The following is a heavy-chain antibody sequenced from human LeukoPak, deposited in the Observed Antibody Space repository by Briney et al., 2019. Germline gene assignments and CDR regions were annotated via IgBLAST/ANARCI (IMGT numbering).Heavy chain of an antibody. J-gene: IGHJ4*02. CDR2: IYYSGST. CDR1: GGSISSSSYY. Sequence: SETLSLTCTVSGGSISSSSYYWGWIRQPSGKGLEWIGSIYYSGSTYYNPSLKSRVTISVDTSKNQFSLKLSSVTAADTAVYYCARVELRFLEWLLYEEYYFDYRGQGTLVTVSS. D-gene: IGHD3-3*01. V-gene: IGHV4-39*07. CDR3: ARVELRFLEWLLYEEYYFDY.